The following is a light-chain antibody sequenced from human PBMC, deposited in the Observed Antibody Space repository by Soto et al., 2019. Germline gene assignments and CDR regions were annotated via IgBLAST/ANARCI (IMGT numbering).Light chain of an antibody. CDR1: QSIGTS. CDR3: QQYNGFSRT. CDR2: DAS. Sequence: DIQMTQSPSTLSASVGDRVTITCRASQSIGTSLAWYQQKPGTAPKLLTYDASGLERGVPSRFSGSGSGTEFSLTIRGLQTDDFATYYCQQYNGFSRTFGQGTKVEIK. V-gene: IGKV1-5*01. J-gene: IGKJ1*01.